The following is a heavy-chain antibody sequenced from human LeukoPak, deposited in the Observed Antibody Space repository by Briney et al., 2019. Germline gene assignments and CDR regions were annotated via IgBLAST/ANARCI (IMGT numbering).Heavy chain of an antibody. Sequence: PGGSLRLSCAASGFTFSSYSMNWVRQAPGKGLEWVSSISSSSSYIYYADSVKGRFTISRDNAKNSLYLQMNSLRAEDTAVYYCARHGYGDDVGNWFDPWGQGTLVSVSS. CDR3: ARHGYGDDVGNWFDP. J-gene: IGHJ5*02. CDR2: ISSSSSYI. V-gene: IGHV3-21*01. D-gene: IGHD2-2*03. CDR1: GFTFSSYS.